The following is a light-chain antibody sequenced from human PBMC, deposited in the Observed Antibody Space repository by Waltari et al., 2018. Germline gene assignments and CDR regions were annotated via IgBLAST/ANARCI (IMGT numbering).Light chain of an antibody. CDR1: SRNVGGYNH. V-gene: IGLV2-8*01. CDR3: TSYGGNNYFYV. Sequence: QSALTQPPSASGSPGQSVTIPCTGTSRNVGGYNHVSWYQQHPGKAPKLMIYEVSHRPSGVPDRFSGSKSGNTASLTVSGLQAEDEADYYCTSYGGNNYFYVFGTGTKVTVL. J-gene: IGLJ1*01. CDR2: EVS.